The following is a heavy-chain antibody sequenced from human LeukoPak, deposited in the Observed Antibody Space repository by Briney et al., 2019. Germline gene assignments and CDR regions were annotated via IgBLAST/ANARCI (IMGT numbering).Heavy chain of an antibody. Sequence: GGSLRLSCAASGFTFTNYWMSWVRQAPGKGLELVANIKQDRSEKYYVDSVKGRFTISRDNAKNSLYLQMNSLRAEDTAVYYCARRAPSHDFDDWGQGTLVTVSS. V-gene: IGHV3-7*01. CDR2: IKQDRSEK. CDR1: GFTFTNYW. CDR3: ARRAPSHDFDD. J-gene: IGHJ4*02.